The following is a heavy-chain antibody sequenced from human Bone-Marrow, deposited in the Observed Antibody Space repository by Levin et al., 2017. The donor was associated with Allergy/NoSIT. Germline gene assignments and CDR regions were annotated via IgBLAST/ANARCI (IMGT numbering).Heavy chain of an antibody. CDR1: GFTFSNYW. CDR2: INADGNKV. J-gene: IGHJ4*02. Sequence: PGGSLRLSCVAYGFTFSNYWMHWVRQAPGKGLVWVSRINADGNKVSYAGSLRGRVTVSRDNAKNTLYLQVNSLRDEDTAVYYCARSTYGSLDYWGQGTLDNVSS. V-gene: IGHV3-74*01. CDR3: ARSTYGSLDY. D-gene: IGHD4-17*01.